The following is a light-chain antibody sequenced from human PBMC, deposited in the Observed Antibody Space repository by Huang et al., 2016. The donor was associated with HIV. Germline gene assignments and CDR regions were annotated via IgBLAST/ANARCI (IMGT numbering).Light chain of an antibody. CDR3: QQSSTPPST. CDR2: ATS. CDR1: QNINGH. Sequence: EIQMTQSPSSLSASVGDRVTITCRTSQNINGHLNWYQQRPGKAPKLLLYATSSLHTGVASRFSGSGSGTHFTLTISSLQSEDFATYYCQQSSTPPSTFGQGTKLEIK. J-gene: IGKJ2*01. V-gene: IGKV1-39*01.